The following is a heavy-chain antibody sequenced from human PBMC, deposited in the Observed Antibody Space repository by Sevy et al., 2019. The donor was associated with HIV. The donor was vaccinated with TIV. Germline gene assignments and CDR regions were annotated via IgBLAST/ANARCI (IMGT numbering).Heavy chain of an antibody. Sequence: GGSLRLSCVASGFIFSNYDMNWVRQAPGKGLEWVSSISSASSYIYYADSVKGRFTISRDNAKDSLYLQMHSLRAEDTATHYCARALDYYDSGGYFYWGRGTLVTVSS. J-gene: IGHJ4*02. V-gene: IGHV3-21*01. CDR3: ARALDYYDSGGYFY. CDR2: ISSASSYI. CDR1: GFIFSNYD. D-gene: IGHD3-22*01.